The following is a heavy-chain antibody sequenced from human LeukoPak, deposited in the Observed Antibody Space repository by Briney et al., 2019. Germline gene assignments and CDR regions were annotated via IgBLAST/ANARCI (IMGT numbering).Heavy chain of an antibody. Sequence: PGGSLRLSCAASGFTFSSYGMNWVRQAPGKGLEWVSYISSSVSTIFYADSVKGRFTISRDNAKNSLYLQMNSLRVEDTAVYYCAREAYSSGWSIWDCWGQGTLVTVSS. CDR1: GFTFSSYG. V-gene: IGHV3-48*04. J-gene: IGHJ4*02. CDR3: AREAYSSGWSIWDC. CDR2: ISSSVSTI. D-gene: IGHD6-19*01.